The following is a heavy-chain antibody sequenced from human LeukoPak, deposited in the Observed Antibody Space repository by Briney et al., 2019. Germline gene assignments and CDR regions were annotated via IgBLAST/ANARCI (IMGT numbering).Heavy chain of an antibody. CDR1: GFTFSSYG. CDR2: IWYDGSNK. CDR3: ARVVGSGWPPFDH. V-gene: IGHV3-33*01. J-gene: IGHJ4*02. D-gene: IGHD6-19*01. Sequence: GGSLRLSCAASGFTFSSYGMHWVRQAPGKGLEWVAVIWYDGSNKYYADSAKGRFTISRDNSKNTVYLQMNSLRDEDTAVYYCARVVGSGWPPFDHWGQGTLVTVSS.